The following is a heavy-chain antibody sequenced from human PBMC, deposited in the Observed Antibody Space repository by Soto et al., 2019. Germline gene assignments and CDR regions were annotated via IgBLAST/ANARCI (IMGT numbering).Heavy chain of an antibody. CDR3: RVTGVSEVDY. J-gene: IGHJ4*02. Sequence: ASLKVSCKTSGYTFSGFYIHGVRQAPGQGLESMGWIYPDSGGTDYAQKFQGRVTMTRDTSISTAYMELSRLRSDDTAVYYCRVTGVSEVDYWGQGTLVTVSS. V-gene: IGHV1-2*02. D-gene: IGHD2-8*01. CDR1: GYTFSGFY. CDR2: IYPDSGGT.